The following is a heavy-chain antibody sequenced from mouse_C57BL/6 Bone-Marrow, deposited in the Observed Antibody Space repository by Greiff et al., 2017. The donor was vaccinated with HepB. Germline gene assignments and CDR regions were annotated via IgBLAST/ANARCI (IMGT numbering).Heavy chain of an antibody. V-gene: IGHV10-3*01. J-gene: IGHJ4*01. CDR3: VIERVLRPSYAMDY. CDR1: GFTFNTYA. CDR2: IRSKSSNYAT. D-gene: IGHD1-2*01. Sequence: EVQVVESGGGLVQPKGSLKLSCAASGFTFNTYAMHWVRQAPGKGLEWVARIRSKSSNYATYYADSVKDRFTISRDDSQSMLYLQMKNLKTEDTAMYYCVIERVLRPSYAMDYWGQGTSVTVSS.